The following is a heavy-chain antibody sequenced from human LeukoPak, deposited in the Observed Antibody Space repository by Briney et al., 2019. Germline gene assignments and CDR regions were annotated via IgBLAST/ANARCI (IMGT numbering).Heavy chain of an antibody. D-gene: IGHD4-23*01. CDR3: ARDPSYGGHSDDI. J-gene: IGHJ4*02. CDR1: GFTFNKFY. V-gene: IGHV3-11*01. Sequence: GGSLRLSCEASGFTFNKFYMSWVRQAPGKALEWISSISPTAFYTFYLDSVKGRFTISRDNAKNSLYLEMSNLRVEDTAVYYCARDPSYGGHSDDIWGQGTLVTVSS. CDR2: ISPTAFYT.